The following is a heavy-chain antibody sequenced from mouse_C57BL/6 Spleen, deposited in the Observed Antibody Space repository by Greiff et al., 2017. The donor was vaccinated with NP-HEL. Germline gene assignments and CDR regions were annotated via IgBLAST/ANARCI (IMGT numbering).Heavy chain of an antibody. CDR3: AKDGGLGGSSCVSFDY. J-gene: IGHJ3*01. CDR2: IWPGGST. V-gene: IGHV2-5*01. CDR1: GFSLTSYG. Sequence: QVQLQESGPGLVQPSQSLSITCTVSGFSLTSYGVHWVRQSPGKGLEWLGAIWPGGSTAYYAAFMSRMGITKDNSKGKFFYKMNSLQADDTAIYYCAKDGGLGGSSCVSFDYWGQGTLVTVSA. D-gene: IGHD1-1*01.